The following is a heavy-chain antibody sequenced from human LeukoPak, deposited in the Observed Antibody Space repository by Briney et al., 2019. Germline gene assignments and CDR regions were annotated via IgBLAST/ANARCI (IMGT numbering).Heavy chain of an antibody. J-gene: IGHJ5*02. D-gene: IGHD2-2*01. Sequence: KPGGSLRLSCAASGFTFSSYSMNWVRQAPGKGLEWVSSISSSSSYIYYADSVKGRFTISRDNAKNSLYLQMNSLRAEDTAVYYCARARLGYCGSTSCLNNNWFDPWGQGTLVTVSS. CDR2: ISSSSSYI. V-gene: IGHV3-21*01. CDR3: ARARLGYCGSTSCLNNNWFDP. CDR1: GFTFSSYS.